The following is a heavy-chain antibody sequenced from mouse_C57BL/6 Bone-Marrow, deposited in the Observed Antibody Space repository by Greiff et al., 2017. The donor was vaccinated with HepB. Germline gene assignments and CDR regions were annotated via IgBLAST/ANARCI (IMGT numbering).Heavy chain of an antibody. CDR3: ARRGYYAMYY. V-gene: IGHV1-81*01. Sequence: QVQLQQSGAELARPGASVKLSCKASGYTFTSYGISWVKQRTGQGLEWIGEIYPRSGNTYYNEKFKGKATLTADKSSSTAYMELRCLTSEDSEVYFCARRGYYAMYYWGRGTSVPVSS. CDR1: GYTFTSYG. CDR2: IYPRSGNT. J-gene: IGHJ4*01.